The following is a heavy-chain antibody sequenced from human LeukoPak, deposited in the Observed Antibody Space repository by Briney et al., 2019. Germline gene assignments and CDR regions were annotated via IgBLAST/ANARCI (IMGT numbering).Heavy chain of an antibody. D-gene: IGHD5-12*01. Sequence: GGSLRLSCAASGVTFSSSWMAWVRQAPGKGLEWVGNIKEDGTAKNYVVSVRGRFTTSRDNAKNSLYLQMNSLRGEDTAVYYCTRDSGYNAFDIWGQGTMVTVSS. CDR2: IKEDGTAK. J-gene: IGHJ3*02. CDR3: TRDSGYNAFDI. CDR1: GVTFSSSW. V-gene: IGHV3-7*01.